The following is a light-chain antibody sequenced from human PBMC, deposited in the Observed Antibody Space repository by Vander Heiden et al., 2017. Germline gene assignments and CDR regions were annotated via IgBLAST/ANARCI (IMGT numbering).Light chain of an antibody. CDR1: QSVSSH. V-gene: IGKV3-15*01. Sequence: EIVLTQSPATLSVFLGEGVTLSCRASQSVSSHLAWYQQKPGQAPRLLIYEASTRAAGVPARFSGSASGTEFTLTISSLQSEDFAMYDCQQYSNWWTFGQGTKVEIK. CDR2: EAS. J-gene: IGKJ1*01. CDR3: QQYSNWWT.